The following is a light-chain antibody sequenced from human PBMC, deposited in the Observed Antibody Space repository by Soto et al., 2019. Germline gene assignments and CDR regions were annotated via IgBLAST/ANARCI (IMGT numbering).Light chain of an antibody. J-gene: IGLJ1*01. CDR1: SSDVGSYNL. Sequence: QSALTQPASVSGSPGQSSTISCTGTSSDVGSYNLVSWYQQHPGKAPKLIMSEGSERPSGVSTRFSGSKSGNTASLTISGLQAEDEADYYCCSFARGSSYVFGTGTKVTVL. CDR2: EGS. CDR3: CSFARGSSYV. V-gene: IGLV2-23*01.